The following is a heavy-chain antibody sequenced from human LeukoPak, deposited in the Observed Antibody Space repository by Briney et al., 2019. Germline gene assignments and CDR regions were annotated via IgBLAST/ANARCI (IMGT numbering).Heavy chain of an antibody. CDR1: VGTFSSYA. J-gene: IGHJ4*02. D-gene: IGHD2-15*01. V-gene: IGHV1-69*04. CDR2: IIPILNIA. CDR3: VKSYSNFDY. Sequence: ASVKVSCKASVGTFSSYAISWVRQAPGQGLEWMGRIIPILNIANYAQKFQGRVTITADKSTSTAYMELSSLRSEDTAVYYCVKSYSNFDYWGQGTLVTVSS.